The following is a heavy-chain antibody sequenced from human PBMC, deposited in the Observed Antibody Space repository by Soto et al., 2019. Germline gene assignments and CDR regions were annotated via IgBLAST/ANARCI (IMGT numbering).Heavy chain of an antibody. CDR3: ARDRLMATAGTARHYFGLDV. D-gene: IGHD5-18*01. Sequence: LSLTCTVSGGSIRSGGYYWSWVRQNPRRGLEWIGNIYYSGNTYYNPSLKSRLTISVDTSKNQFSLNLSSVTAADTAVYYCARDRLMATAGTARHYFGLDVWGQGTTVTVSS. CDR1: GGSIRSGGYY. J-gene: IGHJ6*02. V-gene: IGHV4-31*03. CDR2: IYYSGNT.